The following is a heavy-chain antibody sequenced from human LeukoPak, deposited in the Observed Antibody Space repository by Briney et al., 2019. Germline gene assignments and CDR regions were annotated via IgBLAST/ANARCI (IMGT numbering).Heavy chain of an antibody. CDR1: GFTFSSYG. V-gene: IGHV3-33*01. CDR3: ARGRGYSYGYGDY. D-gene: IGHD5-18*01. CDR2: IWYDGSNK. Sequence: GGSLRLSCAASGFTFSSYGMHWVRQAPGKGLEWVAVIWYDGSNKYYADSVKGRFTISRDNSKNTLYLQINSLRAEDTAVYYCARGRGYSYGYGDYWGQGTLVTVSS. J-gene: IGHJ4*02.